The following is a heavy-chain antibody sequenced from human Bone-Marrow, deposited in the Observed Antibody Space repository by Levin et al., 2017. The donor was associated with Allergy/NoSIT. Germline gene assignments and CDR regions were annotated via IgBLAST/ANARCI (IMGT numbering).Heavy chain of an antibody. CDR1: GFTFSNFA. CDR3: AKVLWSGELYRGPLDS. V-gene: IGHV3-23*01. D-gene: IGHD3-10*01. J-gene: IGHJ4*02. Sequence: GGSLRLSCEASGFTFSNFAMNWVRQAPGKGLEWVSGISSSGDITYYADSVKGRFTISRDNSKNTLYLQINSLRVEDTAVYYCAKVLWSGELYRGPLDSWGQGTLVTVSS. CDR2: ISSSGDIT.